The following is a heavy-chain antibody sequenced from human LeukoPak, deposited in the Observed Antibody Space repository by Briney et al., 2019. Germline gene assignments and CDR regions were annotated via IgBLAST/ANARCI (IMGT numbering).Heavy chain of an antibody. Sequence: SETLSLTCAVSGYSISSGYYWGWIRQPPGKGLEWIGSIYHSGSTYYNPSLKSRVTISVDTSKNQFSLKLSSVTAADTAVYYWARGRYSGSYLYFDYWGQGTLVTVSS. V-gene: IGHV4-38-2*01. J-gene: IGHJ4*02. CDR1: GYSISSGYY. D-gene: IGHD1-26*01. CDR3: ARGRYSGSYLYFDY. CDR2: IYHSGST.